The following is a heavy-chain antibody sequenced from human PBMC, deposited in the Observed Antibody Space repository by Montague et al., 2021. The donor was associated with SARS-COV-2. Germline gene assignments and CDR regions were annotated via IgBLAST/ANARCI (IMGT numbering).Heavy chain of an antibody. CDR2: IYYCGCT. CDR1: GGSISSYY. V-gene: IGHV4-59*01. Sequence: SETLSLTCAVSGGSISSYYLCWIRLPPGKGLELIWFIYYCGCTNSNPSLTRRVPISVDTSKNQFSLTLSSVTAADTAVYYCARVPPVGVDSSGYYSGGFDYWGQGTLVTVSS. D-gene: IGHD3-22*01. CDR3: ARVPPVGVDSSGYYSGGFDY. J-gene: IGHJ4*02.